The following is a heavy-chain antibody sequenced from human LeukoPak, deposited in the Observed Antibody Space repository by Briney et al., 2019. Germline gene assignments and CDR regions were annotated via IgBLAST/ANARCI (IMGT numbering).Heavy chain of an antibody. J-gene: IGHJ3*02. V-gene: IGHV3-7*05. CDR2: IKEDGSEI. D-gene: IGHD2-15*01. Sequence: GGSLGLSCTASGFTFSNYWMNWVRQAPGKGLEWVANIKEDGSEIYYLDSVRGRFTISRDNFKNTLSLQMNSLRGEDAAVYCCALYCSGGRCYSMGGAFDIWGQGTLVTVSS. CDR3: ALYCSGGRCYSMGGAFDI. CDR1: GFTFSNYW.